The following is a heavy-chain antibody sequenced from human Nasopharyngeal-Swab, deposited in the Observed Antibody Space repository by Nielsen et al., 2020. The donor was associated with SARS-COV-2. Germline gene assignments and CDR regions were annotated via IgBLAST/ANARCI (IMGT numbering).Heavy chain of an antibody. CDR1: GGSFSGYY. CDR2: ITHSGST. J-gene: IGHJ6*02. CDR3: ARGYVVEWFGESFYYYYGMDV. D-gene: IGHD3-10*01. V-gene: IGHV4-34*01. Sequence: GSLRLSCAVYGGSFSGYYWSWIRQPPGKGLEWLGEITHSGSTNSNPSLKSRVTISVDTSKNQFSLKLSSVTAADTAVYYCARGYVVEWFGESFYYYYGMDVWGQGTTVTVSS.